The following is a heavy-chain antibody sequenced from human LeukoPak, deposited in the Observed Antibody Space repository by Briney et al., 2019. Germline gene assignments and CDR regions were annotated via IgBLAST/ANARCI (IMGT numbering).Heavy chain of an antibody. CDR3: ARDSTGYGYEEWS. J-gene: IGHJ5*02. V-gene: IGHV3-7*01. D-gene: IGHD5-18*01. CDR2: IKEDGSEK. CDR1: GFTFSRFW. Sequence: GGSLRLSCAASGFTFSRFWMSWVRQAPGKGLEWVANIKEDGSEKNYVESVKGRFTISRDNAKNSLYLQMNSLRAEDTALYYCARDSTGYGYEEWSWGQGTLVTVSS.